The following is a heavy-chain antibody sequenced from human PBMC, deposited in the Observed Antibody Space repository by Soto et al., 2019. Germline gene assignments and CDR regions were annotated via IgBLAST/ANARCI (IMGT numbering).Heavy chain of an antibody. Sequence: QVQLQQWGAGLLKPSETLSLTCAVYGGSFSGYYWSWIRQPPGKGLEWIGEINHSGRTNYNPSLKSRVTISVDTSMNQFSLKLSSVTAADTAVYYCARGPAFDYSSGWDRYYYYYMDVWGKGTTVTVSS. J-gene: IGHJ6*03. CDR1: GGSFSGYY. CDR3: ARGPAFDYSSGWDRYYYYYMDV. D-gene: IGHD6-19*01. V-gene: IGHV4-34*01. CDR2: INHSGRT.